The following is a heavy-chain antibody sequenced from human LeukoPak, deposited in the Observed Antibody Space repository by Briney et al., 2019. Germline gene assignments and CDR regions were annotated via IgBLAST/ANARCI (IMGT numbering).Heavy chain of an antibody. CDR1: GASISSGSYY. D-gene: IGHD3-3*01. CDR2: IYTIGST. CDR3: VGIGVDDAFDL. J-gene: IGHJ3*01. V-gene: IGHV4-61*02. Sequence: SQTLSLTCTVSGASISSGSYYWTWIRQPAGRGLEWIGRIYTIGSTNYNPSLKSRVTISVDTSKNHFSLKLSSVTAADTAVYYCVGIGVDDAFDLWGQGTMVTVSS.